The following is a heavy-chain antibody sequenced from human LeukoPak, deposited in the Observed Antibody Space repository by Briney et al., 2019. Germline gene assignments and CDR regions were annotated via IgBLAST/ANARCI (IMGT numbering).Heavy chain of an antibody. CDR2: INSEGSST. D-gene: IGHD3-22*01. CDR3: ARGYFYDTKNYNWFDS. J-gene: IGHJ5*01. V-gene: IGHV3-74*01. Sequence: GGSLRLSCAASGFTFNSYWMHWVRQAPGKGLVWVSRINSEGSSTNYADSVKGRFTISRDNAKNTLSLQMNSLRAADTAVYYCARGYFYDTKNYNWFDSWGQGTLVTVSS. CDR1: GFTFNSYW.